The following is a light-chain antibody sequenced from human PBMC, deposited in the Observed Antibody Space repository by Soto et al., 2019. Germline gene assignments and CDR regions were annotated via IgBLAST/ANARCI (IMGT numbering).Light chain of an antibody. V-gene: IGLV4-69*01. CDR2: LDSDGSH. CDR1: SGHNMYA. CDR3: QTWGTGIVV. J-gene: IGLJ2*01. Sequence: QAVVTQSPSASASLGASVKLTCTLSSGHNMYAIAWHQQQPEKGPRYLMKLDSDGSHTKGDGIPDRFSGSSSGSERYLTSSSLQSDDEADYYCQTWGTGIVVFGGGTQLTVL.